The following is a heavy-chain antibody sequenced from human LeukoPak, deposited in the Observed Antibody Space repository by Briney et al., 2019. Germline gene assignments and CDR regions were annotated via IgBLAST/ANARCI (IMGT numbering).Heavy chain of an antibody. CDR3: AREVGRSYGLQAFNY. D-gene: IGHD3-3*01. CDR2: IHHSGNT. V-gene: IGHV4-4*02. Sequence: PSETLSLTCGVSGVSISSSNWWTWVRQAPGKGLEWSGEIHHSGNTNYNPSLKSRVTISVDKSKNHFSLKLSSVTAADTAVYYCAREVGRSYGLQAFNYWGQGTLVTVSS. CDR1: GVSISSSNW. J-gene: IGHJ4*02.